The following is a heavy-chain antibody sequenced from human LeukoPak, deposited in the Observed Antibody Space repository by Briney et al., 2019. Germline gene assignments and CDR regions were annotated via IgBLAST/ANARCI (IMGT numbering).Heavy chain of an antibody. D-gene: IGHD2-2*01. CDR3: ARAQGCSTSCPYGMDV. J-gene: IGHJ6*02. CDR2: IIPILGIA. CDR1: EGTFSSYA. Sequence: SSVKLSCKASEGTFSSYAISWVRQAPGQGLEWMGRIIPILGIANYAQKFQGRVTITADKSTSTAYMELSRMRSEETAVYYCARAQGCSTSCPYGMDVWGQGTTVTVSS. V-gene: IGHV1-69*04.